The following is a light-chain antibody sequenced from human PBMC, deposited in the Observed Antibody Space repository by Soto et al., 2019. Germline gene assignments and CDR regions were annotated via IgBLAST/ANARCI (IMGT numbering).Light chain of an antibody. Sequence: PGERVTLSCRASQSVSSSYLTWYQQKPGQAPRLLIYGASTRATGIPARFSGSGSGTEFTLTISSLQSEDFAVYYCQQYGSSGTFGQGTKVDIK. J-gene: IGKJ1*01. CDR2: GAS. CDR3: QQYGSSGT. CDR1: QSVSSSY. V-gene: IGKV3-20*01.